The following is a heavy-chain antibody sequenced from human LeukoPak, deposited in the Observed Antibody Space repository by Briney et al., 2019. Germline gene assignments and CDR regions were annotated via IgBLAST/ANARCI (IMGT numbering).Heavy chain of an antibody. V-gene: IGHV4-59*01. Sequence: SETLSLTCTVSGGSIGSYYWSWIRQPPGKGLEWIGYIYYSGSTNYNPSLKSRATISVDTSKNQFSLKLSSVTAAATAVYYCARLVSAAFDIWGQGTMVTVSS. CDR2: IYYSGST. CDR3: ARLVSAAFDI. J-gene: IGHJ3*02. CDR1: GGSIGSYY.